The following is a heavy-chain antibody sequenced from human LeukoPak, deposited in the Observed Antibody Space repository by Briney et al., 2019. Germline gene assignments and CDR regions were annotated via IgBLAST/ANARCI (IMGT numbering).Heavy chain of an antibody. CDR2: IYYSGAT. CDR1: GDSLSSSSYY. J-gene: IGHJ4*02. Sequence: PSETLSLTCTVSGDSLSSSSYYWGSTRQPPGKGLEWLGAIYYSGATYYNPSLRSRVPISVDTSKNQYSLKLASVTAADKAVYYCARLFYWGQGSLVTVSS. CDR3: ARLFY. V-gene: IGHV4-39*01.